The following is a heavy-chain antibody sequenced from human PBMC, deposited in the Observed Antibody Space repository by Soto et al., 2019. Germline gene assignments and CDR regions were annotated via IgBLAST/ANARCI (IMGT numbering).Heavy chain of an antibody. Sequence: PGGSLRLSCAASGFTFSSYGMHWVRQAPGKGLEWVAVIWYDGSNKYYADSAKGRFTISRDNSKNTLYLQMNSLRAEDTAVYYCARGSAVTTYFYYYMDVWGKGTTVTVSS. CDR1: GFTFSSYG. CDR3: ARGSAVTTYFYYYMDV. J-gene: IGHJ6*03. CDR2: IWYDGSNK. V-gene: IGHV3-33*01. D-gene: IGHD4-17*01.